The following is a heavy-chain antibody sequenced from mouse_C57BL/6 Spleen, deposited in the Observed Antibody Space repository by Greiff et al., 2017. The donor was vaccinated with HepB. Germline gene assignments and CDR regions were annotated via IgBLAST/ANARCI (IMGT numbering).Heavy chain of an antibody. CDR1: GYSFTGYY. J-gene: IGHJ3*01. CDR3: ARYLGKAWFAY. V-gene: IGHV1-42*01. Sequence: EVQGVESGPELVKPGASVKISCKASGYSFTGYYMNWVKQSPEKSLEWIGEINPSTGGTTYNQKFKAKATLTVDKSSSTAYMQLKSLTSEDSAVYYCARYLGKAWFAYWGQGTLVTVSA. D-gene: IGHD4-1*01. CDR2: INPSTGGT.